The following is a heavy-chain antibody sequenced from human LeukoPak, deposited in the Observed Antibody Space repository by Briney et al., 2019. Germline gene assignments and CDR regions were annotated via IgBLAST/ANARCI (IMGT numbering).Heavy chain of an antibody. V-gene: IGHV3-23*01. CDR1: GFTFSRYA. J-gene: IGHJ6*04. D-gene: IGHD3-10*02. Sequence: GGSLRLSCAASGFTFSRYAMSWVRQAPGKGLEWVSAISGSGGSTYYADSVKGRFTISRDNAKNSLYLQMNSLRAEDTAVYYCAELGITMIGGVWGKGTTVTISS. CDR2: ISGSGGST. CDR3: AELGITMIGGV.